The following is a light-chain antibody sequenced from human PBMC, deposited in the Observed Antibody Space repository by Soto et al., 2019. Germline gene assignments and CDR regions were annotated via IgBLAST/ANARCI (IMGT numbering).Light chain of an antibody. J-gene: IGLJ2*01. CDR3: CSYAGSITFL. V-gene: IGLV2-23*03. Sequence: QSALTQPASVSGSPGQSITISCTGTSSDVGTYNLVSWYQQHPGKAPKLMIYEGSKRPSGVSNRFSGSKSGNTASLTISGLQAEDEADYYCCSYAGSITFLFGGGTKLTVL. CDR2: EGS. CDR1: SSDVGTYNL.